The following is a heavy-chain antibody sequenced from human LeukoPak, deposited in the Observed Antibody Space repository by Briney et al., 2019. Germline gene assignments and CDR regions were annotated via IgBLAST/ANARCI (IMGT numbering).Heavy chain of an antibody. CDR3: ARGYYGEEYYFDY. CDR1: GGSFSGYY. CDR2: INHSGST. Sequence: SETLSPTCAVYGGSFSGYYWSWIRQPPGKGLEWIGEINHSGSTNYNPSLKSRVTISVDTSKNQFSLKLSSVTAADTAVYYCARGYYGEEYYFDYWGQGTLVTVSS. V-gene: IGHV4-34*01. J-gene: IGHJ4*02. D-gene: IGHD3-10*01.